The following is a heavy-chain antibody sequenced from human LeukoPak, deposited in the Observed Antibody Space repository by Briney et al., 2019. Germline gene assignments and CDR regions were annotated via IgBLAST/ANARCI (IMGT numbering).Heavy chain of an antibody. CDR3: ARQGSGSYYRAPYYYYGMDV. CDR1: GGSISSYY. V-gene: IGHV4-59*08. Sequence: SSETLSLTCTVSGGSISSYYWSWIRQPPGKGLGWSGDIYYSGSTNYNPSLKSRVTISVDTSKNQFSLKLSSVTAADTAVYYCARQGSGSYYRAPYYYYGMDVWGQGTTVTVSS. J-gene: IGHJ6*02. D-gene: IGHD3-10*01. CDR2: IYYSGST.